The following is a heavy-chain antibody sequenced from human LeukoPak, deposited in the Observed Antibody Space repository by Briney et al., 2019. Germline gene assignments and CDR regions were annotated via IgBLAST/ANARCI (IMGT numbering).Heavy chain of an antibody. D-gene: IGHD5-24*01. CDR2: ISSSSSYI. CDR3: ARHGGDGYNFFDY. V-gene: IGHV3-21*01. CDR1: GFTFSSYS. Sequence: GGSLRLSCAASGFTFSSYSMNWVRQAPGKGLEWVSSISSSSSYIYYADSVKGRFTISRDNAKNSLYLQMNSLRAEDTAVYYCARHGGDGYNFFDYWGQGTLVTVSS. J-gene: IGHJ4*02.